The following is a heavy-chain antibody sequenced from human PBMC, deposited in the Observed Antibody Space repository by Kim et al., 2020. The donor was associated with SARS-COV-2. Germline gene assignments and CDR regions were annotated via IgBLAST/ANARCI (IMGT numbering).Heavy chain of an antibody. Sequence: SETLSLTCTVSGGSISSGGYYWSWIRQHPGKGLEWIGYIYYSGSTYYNPSFKSRVTISVDTSKNQFSLKLSSVTAADTAVYYCARVEGITIFGVVIIGAFDIWGQGTMVTVSS. CDR2: IYYSGST. D-gene: IGHD3-3*01. V-gene: IGHV4-31*03. J-gene: IGHJ3*02. CDR1: GGSISSGGYY. CDR3: ARVEGITIFGVVIIGAFDI.